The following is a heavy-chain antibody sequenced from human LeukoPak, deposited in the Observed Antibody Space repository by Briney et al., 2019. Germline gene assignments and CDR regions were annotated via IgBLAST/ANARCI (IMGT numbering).Heavy chain of an antibody. D-gene: IGHD5-24*01. V-gene: IGHV4-59*01. CDR2: IYYSGST. CDR3: ARDRRDGYNLYYFDY. Sequence: SETLSLTCTVSGGSISSYYWSWIRQPPGKGLEWIGYIYYSGSTNYTPSLKSRVTISVDTSKNQFSLKLSSVTAADTAVYYCARDRRDGYNLYYFDYWGQGTLVTVSS. J-gene: IGHJ4*02. CDR1: GGSISSYY.